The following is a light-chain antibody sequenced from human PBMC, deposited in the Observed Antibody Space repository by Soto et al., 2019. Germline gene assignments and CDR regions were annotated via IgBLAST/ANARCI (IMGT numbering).Light chain of an antibody. CDR2: GNN. V-gene: IGLV1-44*01. CDR1: TSNIGGST. Sequence: QSVLTQPPSASGTPGQRVTIFCSGSTSNIGGSTVNWYQHLPGTAPKLLIFGNNRRPSGVPDRFSGSKSGTSASLAISGLRSDDEADYFCATWDDSLNGFYVFGTGTKLTVL. CDR3: ATWDDSLNGFYV. J-gene: IGLJ1*01.